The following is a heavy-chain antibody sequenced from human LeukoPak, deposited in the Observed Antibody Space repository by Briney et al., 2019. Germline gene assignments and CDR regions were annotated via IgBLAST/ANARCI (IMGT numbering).Heavy chain of an antibody. CDR2: INHSGST. CDR1: GGSFSGYY. V-gene: IGHV4-34*01. D-gene: IGHD6-19*01. CDR3: ASSMAVAGTDYFDY. J-gene: IGHJ4*02. Sequence: SETLSLTCAVYGGSFSGYYWSWIRQPPGKGLEWIGKINHSGSTNYNPSLKSRVTISVDTSKNQFSLKLSSVTAADTAVYYCASSMAVAGTDYFDYWGQGTLVTVSS.